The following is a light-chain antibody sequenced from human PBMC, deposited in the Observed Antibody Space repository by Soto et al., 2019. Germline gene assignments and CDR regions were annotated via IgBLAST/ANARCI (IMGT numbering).Light chain of an antibody. J-gene: IGKJ3*01. V-gene: IGKV3-11*01. CDR1: QSVRGY. CDR2: DGS. Sequence: EIVLTQSPATLSLSPGERATLSCRASQSVRGYLAWYQQKPGQAPRLLIYDGSHRAAGIPSRFSGSGSGTDVSLTISGVGRDDFAVYYCQQRSNWLISFGPGTKVD. CDR3: QQRSNWLIS.